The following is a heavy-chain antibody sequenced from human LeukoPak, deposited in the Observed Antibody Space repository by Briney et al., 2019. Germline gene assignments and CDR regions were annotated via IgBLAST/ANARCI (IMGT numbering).Heavy chain of an antibody. CDR2: ISGSGGST. CDR3: AKDQPNYYDSSGYLHFDY. CDR1: GFTFSSYA. V-gene: IGHV3-23*01. J-gene: IGHJ4*02. Sequence: GGALRLSRAASGFTFSSYAMSWVRQAPGKGLEWVSAISGSGGSTYYADSVKGRFTISRDNSKNTLYLQMNSLRAEDTAVYYCAKDQPNYYDSSGYLHFDYWGQGTLVTVSS. D-gene: IGHD3-22*01.